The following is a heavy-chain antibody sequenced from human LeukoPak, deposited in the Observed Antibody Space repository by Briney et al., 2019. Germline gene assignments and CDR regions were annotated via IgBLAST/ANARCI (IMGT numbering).Heavy chain of an antibody. J-gene: IGHJ4*02. Sequence: PSETLSLTCTVSGGSISSYYWSWIRQPPGKGLEWIGYIYYSGSPNYNPSLKSRVTISVDTSKNQFSLRLRSVTAADTAVYYCARVTGYMIEDYFDYWGQGTLVTVSS. CDR1: GGSISSYY. CDR3: ARVTGYMIEDYFDY. D-gene: IGHD3-22*01. V-gene: IGHV4-59*01. CDR2: IYYSGSP.